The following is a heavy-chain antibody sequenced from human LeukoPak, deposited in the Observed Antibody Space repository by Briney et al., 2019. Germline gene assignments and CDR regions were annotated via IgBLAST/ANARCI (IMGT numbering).Heavy chain of an antibody. CDR2: IKHDESEK. D-gene: IGHD6-13*01. J-gene: IGHJ4*02. V-gene: IGHV3-7*04. Sequence: GGSLRLSCAASGFTFSRFWMTWVRQAPGKGLEWVANIKHDESEKYYVDSVKGRFTISRDNAKNSLVLQMNSLTGEDTAVYYCGRDATAGGTQFDYWGQGTLVTVSS. CDR1: GFTFSRFW. CDR3: GRDATAGGTQFDY.